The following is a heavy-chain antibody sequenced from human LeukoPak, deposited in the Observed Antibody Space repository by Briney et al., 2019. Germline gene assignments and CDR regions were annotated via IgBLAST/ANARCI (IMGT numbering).Heavy chain of an antibody. D-gene: IGHD3-22*01. Sequence: GGSLRLSCAASGFTFDDYAMHWVRQAPGKGLEWVSGISWNSGSIGYADSVKGRFTISRDNAKNSLYPQMNSLRAEDMALYYCAKDVHSSGHDCAFDIWRQGTMVTVSS. CDR3: AKDVHSSGHDCAFDI. V-gene: IGHV3-9*03. CDR1: GFTFDDYA. CDR2: ISWNSGSI. J-gene: IGHJ3*02.